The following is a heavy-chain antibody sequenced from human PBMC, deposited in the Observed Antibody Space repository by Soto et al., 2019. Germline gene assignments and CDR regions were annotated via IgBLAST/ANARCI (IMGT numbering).Heavy chain of an antibody. CDR1: GLSLRNAG. Sequence: GGSLRLSCAASGLSLRNAGMTWSRKAPGKGLEWVGRIKSKTDGGTTDYAAPVKGRFTISRDDSKNTLYLQMNSLKTEDTAVYYCTTDGGIAVAGTGSVFGDFDYWGQGTLVTVSS. J-gene: IGHJ4*02. V-gene: IGHV3-15*07. D-gene: IGHD6-19*01. CDR2: IKSKTDGGTT. CDR3: TTDGGIAVAGTGSVFGDFDY.